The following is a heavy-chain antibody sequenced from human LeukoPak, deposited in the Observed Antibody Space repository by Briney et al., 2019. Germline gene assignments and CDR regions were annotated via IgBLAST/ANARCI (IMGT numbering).Heavy chain of an antibody. J-gene: IGHJ4*02. Sequence: GKSLRLPCAASGFTFSSYGMHWVRQAPGKGLEWVAVISNDGSSKYYIDSVKGRFTISRDNSKNALFLQMNSLRAEDTAVYYCARGENSKTYPVSGYWGQGTLVTVSS. V-gene: IGHV3-30*03. CDR2: ISNDGSSK. CDR3: ARGENSKTYPVSGY. D-gene: IGHD2/OR15-2a*01. CDR1: GFTFSSYG.